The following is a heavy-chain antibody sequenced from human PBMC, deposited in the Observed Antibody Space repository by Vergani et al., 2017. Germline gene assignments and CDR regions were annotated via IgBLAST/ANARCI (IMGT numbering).Heavy chain of an antibody. Sequence: QVQLVQSGAEVKKPGSSVKVSCKASGGTFSSYAISWVRQAPGQGLEWMGGIIPIFGTANYAQKFQGRVTITADESTSTAYMELSSLGSEDTAVYYCARGQDDILTGRWAYYYYGMDVWGQGTTVTVSS. V-gene: IGHV1-69*01. D-gene: IGHD3-9*01. J-gene: IGHJ6*02. CDR3: ARGQDDILTGRWAYYYYGMDV. CDR2: IIPIFGTA. CDR1: GGTFSSYA.